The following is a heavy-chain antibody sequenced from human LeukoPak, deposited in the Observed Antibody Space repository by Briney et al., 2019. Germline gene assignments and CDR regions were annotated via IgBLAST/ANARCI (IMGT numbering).Heavy chain of an antibody. Sequence: SETLSLTCTVSGGSISSSSYYWRWIRQPPGKRLEWIGSIYYSGSTYYNPSLKSRVTISVDTSKNQFSLKLSSVTAAVTAVYYCARRGGYSSSSWGQGTLVTVSS. D-gene: IGHD6-6*01. CDR2: IYYSGST. CDR1: GGSISSSSYY. CDR3: ARRGGYSSSS. V-gene: IGHV4-39*01. J-gene: IGHJ4*02.